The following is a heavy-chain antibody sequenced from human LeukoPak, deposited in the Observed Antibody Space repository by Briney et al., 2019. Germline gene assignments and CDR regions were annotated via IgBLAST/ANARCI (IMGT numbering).Heavy chain of an antibody. V-gene: IGHV4-59*10. D-gene: IGHD4-17*01. J-gene: IGHJ4*02. CDR2: IYTSGTT. CDR3: ARLSTVTTSLDY. Sequence: SETLSLTCAIYGESFSDYYWSWIRQPAGKGLEWIGRIYTSGTTHYNPSLKSRVTMSVDTSKNQFSLKLSSVTAADTAVYYCARLSTVTTSLDYWGQGTLVTVSS. CDR1: GESFSDYY.